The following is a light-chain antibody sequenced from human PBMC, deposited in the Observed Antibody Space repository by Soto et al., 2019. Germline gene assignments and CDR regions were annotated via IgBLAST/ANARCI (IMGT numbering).Light chain of an antibody. V-gene: IGKV3-20*01. Sequence: EIVFTQSPGTLSLSPGERATLSCRAIERLSSVYLAWYQQRPGQPPRLLIYGASNRATGIPDRFSGSGSGTDFTLIINRLEPEDVAIYYCQQYGGSPRITFGQGTRLEIK. CDR2: GAS. J-gene: IGKJ5*01. CDR1: ERLSSVY. CDR3: QQYGGSPRIT.